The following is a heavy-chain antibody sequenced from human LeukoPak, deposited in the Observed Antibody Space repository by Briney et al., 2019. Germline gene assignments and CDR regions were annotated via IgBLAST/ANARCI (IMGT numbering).Heavy chain of an antibody. Sequence: GGSLRLSCAASGFTFRIYSMNWVRQAPGKGLEWVSSISSNSDYIYCADSVKGRFTISRDNSKNTLSLQMNSLRAEDTAVYYCAKGSVNYDILTGSYFDYWGQGTLVTVSS. CDR2: ISSNSDYI. CDR1: GFTFRIYS. J-gene: IGHJ4*02. V-gene: IGHV3-21*04. D-gene: IGHD3-9*01. CDR3: AKGSVNYDILTGSYFDY.